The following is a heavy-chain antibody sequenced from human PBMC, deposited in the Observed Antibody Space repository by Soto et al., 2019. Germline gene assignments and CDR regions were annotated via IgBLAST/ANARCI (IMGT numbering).Heavy chain of an antibody. CDR1: GGTFSNYP. CDR2: IIPIFGST. J-gene: IGHJ6*02. Sequence: GASVKVSCKASGGTFSNYPINWVRQAPGQGLEWMGRIIPIFGSTSYAQKFQGRVTITADESTSTAYMELSSLGSEDTAVYYCARDKGDFMFRGVRRLDHYPMAVWGQGTTVTVSS. V-gene: IGHV1-69*13. CDR3: ARDKGDFMFRGVRRLDHYPMAV. D-gene: IGHD3-10*01.